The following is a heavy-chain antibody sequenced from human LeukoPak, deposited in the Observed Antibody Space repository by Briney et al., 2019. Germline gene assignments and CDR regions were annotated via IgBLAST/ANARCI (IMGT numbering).Heavy chain of an antibody. CDR3: ARDPYYDFWSGYYTGIGGGYYYGMDV. J-gene: IGHJ6*02. CDR1: GGSFSSYY. D-gene: IGHD3-3*01. Sequence: SETLSLTCAVYGGSFSSYYWSWIRQPAGKGLEWIGRIYTSGSTNYNPSLKSRVTMSVDTSKNQFSLKLSSVTAADTAVYYCARDPYYDFWSGYYTGIGGGYYYGMDVWGQGTTVTVSS. CDR2: IYTSGST. V-gene: IGHV4-4*07.